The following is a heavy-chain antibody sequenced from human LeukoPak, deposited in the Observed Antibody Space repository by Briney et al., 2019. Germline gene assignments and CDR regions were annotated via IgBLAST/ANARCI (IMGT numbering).Heavy chain of an antibody. Sequence: ASVKVSCKASGYTFISYGISWVRQAPGQGLEWMGWISGYNGNTNYAQNLQGRVTMTTDTSTSTAYMELRSLRSDDTAVYYCARDRRITMIVVVATPILGAYNWFDPWGQGTLVTVSS. V-gene: IGHV1-18*01. CDR3: ARDRRITMIVVVATPILGAYNWFDP. D-gene: IGHD3-22*01. CDR1: GYTFISYG. CDR2: ISGYNGNT. J-gene: IGHJ5*02.